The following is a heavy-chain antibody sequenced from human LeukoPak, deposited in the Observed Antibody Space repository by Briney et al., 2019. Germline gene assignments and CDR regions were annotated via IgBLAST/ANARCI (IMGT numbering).Heavy chain of an antibody. V-gene: IGHV3-21*01. Sequence: GGSLRLSCAASGFTFSTYAMNWIRQAPGKGLEWVSSISSTGTYIYYGDLVEGRFTISRDNAKNSLYLQMNSLRAEDTAVYYCVRYRREGLYYFDYWGQGTLVTVSS. CDR1: GFTFSTYA. CDR3: VRYRREGLYYFDY. CDR2: ISSTGTYI. J-gene: IGHJ4*02.